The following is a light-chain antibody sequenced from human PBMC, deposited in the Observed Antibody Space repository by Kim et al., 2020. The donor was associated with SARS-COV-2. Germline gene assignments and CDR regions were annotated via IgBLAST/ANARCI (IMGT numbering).Light chain of an antibody. Sequence: GQKVTISCSGSSSNIGNNYVSWYQQLPGTAPKLLVYGNNKRPSGIPDRFSGSTSGTSATLGITGLQTGDEADYYCGTWDSSLSVVVFGGGTQLTVL. J-gene: IGLJ2*01. CDR1: SSNIGNNY. CDR3: GTWDSSLSVVV. CDR2: GNN. V-gene: IGLV1-51*01.